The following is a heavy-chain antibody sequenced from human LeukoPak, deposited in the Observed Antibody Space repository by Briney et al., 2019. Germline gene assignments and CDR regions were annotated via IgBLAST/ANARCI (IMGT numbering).Heavy chain of an antibody. D-gene: IGHD3-22*01. CDR3: AKGYYYDSSGHDY. CDR1: GFTFSSYA. Sequence: GASLRLSCAASGFTFSSYAMSWVRQPPGKGLEWVSAISGSGGSTYYADSVKGRFTISRDNSKNTLYLQMNSLRAEDTAVYYCAKGYYYDSSGHDYWGQGTLVTVSS. CDR2: ISGSGGST. V-gene: IGHV3-23*01. J-gene: IGHJ4*02.